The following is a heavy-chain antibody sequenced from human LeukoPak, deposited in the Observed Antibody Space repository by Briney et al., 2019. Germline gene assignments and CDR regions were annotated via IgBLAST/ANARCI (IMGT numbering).Heavy chain of an antibody. CDR1: GGTSNSHA. D-gene: IGHD3-22*01. V-gene: IGHV1-69*04. Sequence: SVKVSCKASGGTSNSHAISWVRQAPGQGLEWMGRIIPNLGTTNRAQNFQDRVTLTADKSTNTAYMELTSLTSDDTAVYYCATTNDGGGYQWGDFFDFWAREPWSPSPQ. J-gene: IGHJ4*02. CDR3: ATTNDGGGYQWGDFFDF. CDR2: IIPNLGTT.